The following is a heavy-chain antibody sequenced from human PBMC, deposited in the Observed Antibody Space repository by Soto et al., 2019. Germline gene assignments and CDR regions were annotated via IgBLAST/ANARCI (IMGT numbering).Heavy chain of an antibody. CDR1: GGSSSSSTYS. V-gene: IGHV4-39*01. CDR2: MHYSAAT. D-gene: IGHD2-2*01. J-gene: IGHJ5*02. CDR3: ARQGSNSCSRLSWFDP. Sequence: PSETLSLTCTASGGSSSSSTYSWGRLPPPQGQGLEGVGSMHYSAATYYTPSLKSRVSISVATSQCQFSLKLTFATAAATAVYSCARQGSNSCSRLSWFDPWGPGILV.